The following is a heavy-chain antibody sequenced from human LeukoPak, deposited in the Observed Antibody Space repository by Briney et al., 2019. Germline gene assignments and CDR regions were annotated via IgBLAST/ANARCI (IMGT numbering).Heavy chain of an antibody. V-gene: IGHV3-23*01. J-gene: IGHJ4*02. CDR1: GFTFTAYL. CDR3: AKDYSQWLALDY. D-gene: IGHD6-19*01. Sequence: GGSLRLSCAASGFTFTAYLIHWVRQAPGKGLEWVSAISGSGGSTYYADSVKGRFTISRDNSKNTLYLQMNSLRAEDTAVYYCAKDYSQWLALDYWGQGTLVTVSS. CDR2: ISGSGGST.